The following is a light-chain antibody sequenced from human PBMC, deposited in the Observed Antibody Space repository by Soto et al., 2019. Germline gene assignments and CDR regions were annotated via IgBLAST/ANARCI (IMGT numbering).Light chain of an antibody. CDR3: QQRSNWPPGT. V-gene: IGKV3D-20*02. CDR1: QSVSSSY. CDR2: GAS. J-gene: IGKJ5*01. Sequence: EIVMTQSPATLSVSQGERSTLSCRASQSVSSSYLAWYQQKPGQAPRLLIDGASSRATGIPDRFSGSGSGTDFTLTISSLEPEDFAVYYCQQRSNWPPGTFGQGTRLEIK.